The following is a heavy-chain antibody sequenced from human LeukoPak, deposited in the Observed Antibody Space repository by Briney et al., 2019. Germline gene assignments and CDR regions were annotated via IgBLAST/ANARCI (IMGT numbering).Heavy chain of an antibody. J-gene: IGHJ4*02. D-gene: IGHD1-26*01. V-gene: IGHV1-18*01. CDR2: ISAYNGNT. Sequence: ASVKVSCKASGGTFSSYAISWVRQAPGQGLEWMGWISAYNGNTNYAQKLQGRVTMTTDTSTSTAYMELRSLRSDDTAVYYCARERRGGSYFTEKRLDHWGQGTLVAVSS. CDR1: GGTFSSYA. CDR3: ARERRGGSYFTEKRLDH.